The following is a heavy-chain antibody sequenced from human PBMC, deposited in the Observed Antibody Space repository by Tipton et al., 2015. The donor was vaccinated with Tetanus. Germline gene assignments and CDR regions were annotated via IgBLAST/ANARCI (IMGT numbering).Heavy chain of an antibody. J-gene: IGHJ4*02. CDR3: ARGTGDY. V-gene: IGHV4-30-2*01. CDR2: IYHTGST. Sequence: TLSLTCAVSGGLISTGGYSWSWFRQPPGEGLEWIGYIYHTGSTYYNPSLKSRVTILVNMSKRHFSLKLSSVTAADTAVYYCARGTGDYWGQGTLVTVSS. CDR1: GGLISTGGYS. D-gene: IGHD1-14*01.